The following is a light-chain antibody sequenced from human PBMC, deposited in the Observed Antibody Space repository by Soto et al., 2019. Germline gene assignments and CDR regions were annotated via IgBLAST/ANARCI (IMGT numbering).Light chain of an antibody. J-gene: IGLJ2*01. V-gene: IGLV2-14*01. CDR1: SSDVGGYNY. CDR3: SSYTSSSVV. CDR2: DVS. Sequence: QSALTQPASVSGSPGQSITISCTGTSSDVGGYNYVSWYQQHPGKAPKLMIYDVSIRPSGVSNRFSGSKSGNTASLTISGLQDEDEADYYCSSYTSSSVVFGGGTQLTVL.